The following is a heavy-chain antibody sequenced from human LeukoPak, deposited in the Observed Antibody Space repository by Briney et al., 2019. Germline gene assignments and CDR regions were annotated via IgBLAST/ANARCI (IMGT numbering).Heavy chain of an antibody. CDR2: ISGSGGST. V-gene: IGHV3-23*01. D-gene: IGHD4-23*01. CDR1: GFTFSSYA. CDR3: AKTTTVVTPFDRSDY. Sequence: GGSLRLSCAASGFTFSSYAMSWVRQAPGKGLEWVSAISGSGGSTCYADSVKGRFTISRDNSKNTLYLQMNSLRAEDTAVYYCAKTTTVVTPFDRSDYWGQGTLVTVSS. J-gene: IGHJ4*02.